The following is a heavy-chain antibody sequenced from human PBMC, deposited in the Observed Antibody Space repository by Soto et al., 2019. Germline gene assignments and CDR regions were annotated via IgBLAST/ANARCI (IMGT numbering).Heavy chain of an antibody. V-gene: IGHV1-69*12. Sequence: QVQLVQSGAEVKKPGSSVKVSCKASGGTFSSYAISWVRQAPGQGLEWMGGIIPIFGTANYAQKFQGRFTINADESTRTAYMELSSLRSQDTAVYYCARTYYTTLHDYYGMDVWGQGTTVTVSS. D-gene: IGHD3-3*01. CDR3: ARTYYTTLHDYYGMDV. CDR1: GGTFSSYA. CDR2: IIPIFGTA. J-gene: IGHJ6*02.